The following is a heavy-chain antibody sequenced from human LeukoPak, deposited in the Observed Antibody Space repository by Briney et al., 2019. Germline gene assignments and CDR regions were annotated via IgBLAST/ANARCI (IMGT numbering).Heavy chain of an antibody. CDR2: IYHSGST. CDR1: GYSISSGYY. V-gene: IGHV4-38-2*01. CDR3: ARAGYSGYDTPLEYDY. D-gene: IGHD5-12*01. J-gene: IGHJ4*02. Sequence: SETLSLTCAVSGYSISSGYYWGWIRQPPGKGLEWIGSIYHSGSTYYNPSLKSRVTISVDTSKNQFSLKLSSVTAEDTAVYYCARAGYSGYDTPLEYDYWGQGTLVTVSS.